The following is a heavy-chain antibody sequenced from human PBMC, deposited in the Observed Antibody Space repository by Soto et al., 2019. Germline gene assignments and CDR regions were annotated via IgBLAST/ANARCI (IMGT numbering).Heavy chain of an antibody. CDR2: INHSGST. CDR3: ARGAYDFWSGYYTNWYFDL. CDR1: GGSFSGYY. J-gene: IGHJ2*01. D-gene: IGHD3-3*01. V-gene: IGHV4-34*01. Sequence: SETLSLTCAVYGGSFSGYYWSWIRQPPGKGLEWIGEINHSGSTNYNPSLKSRVTISVDTSKNQFSLKLSSVTAADTAVYYCARGAYDFWSGYYTNWYFDLWGRGTLVTVSS.